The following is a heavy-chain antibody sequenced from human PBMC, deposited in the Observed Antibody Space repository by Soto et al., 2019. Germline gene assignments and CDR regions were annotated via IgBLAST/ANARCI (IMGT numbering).Heavy chain of an antibody. CDR1: GFTFSSYG. CDR3: AKDPGWMATKAKGALDI. V-gene: IGHV3-30*18. CDR2: ISYDGSNK. J-gene: IGHJ3*02. D-gene: IGHD5-12*01. Sequence: GGSLRLSCAASGFTFSSYGMHWVRQAPGKGLEWVAVISYDGSNKYYADSVKGRFTISRDNSKNTLYLQMNSLRAEDTAVYDCAKDPGWMATKAKGALDIWGQGTMVTV.